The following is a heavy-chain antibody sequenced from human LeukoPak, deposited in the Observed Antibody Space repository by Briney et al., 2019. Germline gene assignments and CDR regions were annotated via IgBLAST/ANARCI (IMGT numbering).Heavy chain of an antibody. CDR2: IYYSGST. CDR3: ARGANYYDSSGSNWFDP. J-gene: IGHJ5*02. D-gene: IGHD3-22*01. Sequence: SETLPLTCTVSGGSISSGGYYWSWIRQHPGKGLEWIGYIYYSGSTYYNPSLKSRVTISVDTSKNQFSLKLSSVTAADTAVYYCARGANYYDSSGSNWFDPWGQGTLVTVSS. CDR1: GGSISSGGYY. V-gene: IGHV4-31*03.